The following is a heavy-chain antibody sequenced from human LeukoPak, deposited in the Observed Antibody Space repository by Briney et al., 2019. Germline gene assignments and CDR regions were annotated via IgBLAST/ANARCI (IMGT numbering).Heavy chain of an antibody. Sequence: GGSLRLSCAASGFTFSSYWMSWVRQAPGKGLEWVANIKQDGSEKYYVDSVRGRLTISRDNSKNTLYLQMNSLRAEDTAVYYCGGVMVRGTITNSVYYGMDVWGQGTTVTVSS. CDR1: GFTFSSYW. V-gene: IGHV3-7*01. CDR3: GGVMVRGTITNSVYYGMDV. D-gene: IGHD3-10*01. J-gene: IGHJ6*02. CDR2: IKQDGSEK.